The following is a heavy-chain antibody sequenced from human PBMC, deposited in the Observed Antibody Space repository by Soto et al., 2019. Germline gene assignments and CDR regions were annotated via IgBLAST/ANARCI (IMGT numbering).Heavy chain of an antibody. D-gene: IGHD2-8*01. J-gene: IGHJ4*02. V-gene: IGHV4-30-4*01. Sequence: PSETLSLTCTVSGGSLSNGDYYWSWIRQPPGKDLEWIGYIYYSGSTYYNPSLKSRVTISLDTSKNQFSLKLSSVTAADTAVYFCAREQTNGGLFDCWGQGTLVT. CDR3: AREQTNGGLFDC. CDR2: IYYSGST. CDR1: GGSLSNGDYY.